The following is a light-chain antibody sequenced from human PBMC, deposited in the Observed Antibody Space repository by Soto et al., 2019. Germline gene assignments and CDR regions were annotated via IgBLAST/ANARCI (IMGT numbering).Light chain of an antibody. CDR3: QQYYSYSWT. J-gene: IGKJ1*01. Sequence: AIRMTQSPSSFSASTGDRVTITCRASQGISSYLAWYQQKPGKAPKLLIYAASTLQSGVPSRFSGSGSGTDFNLTISFLQSEDFATYYCQQYYSYSWTFGQGTKVEIK. CDR2: AAS. CDR1: QGISSY. V-gene: IGKV1-8*01.